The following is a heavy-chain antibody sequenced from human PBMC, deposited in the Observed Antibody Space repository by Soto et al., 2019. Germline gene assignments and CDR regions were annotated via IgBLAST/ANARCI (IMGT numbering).Heavy chain of an antibody. CDR2: ISSNGGST. J-gene: IGHJ4*02. V-gene: IGHV3-64D*06. Sequence: EGSLRLSCSASGFTSSSYAMHWVRQAPGKGLEYVSAISSNGGSTYYADSVKGRFTISRDNSKNALYLQMSSLRAEDTAVYYCVKALRYFDWLPDFDYWGQGTLVTVSS. D-gene: IGHD3-9*01. CDR3: VKALRYFDWLPDFDY. CDR1: GFTSSSYA.